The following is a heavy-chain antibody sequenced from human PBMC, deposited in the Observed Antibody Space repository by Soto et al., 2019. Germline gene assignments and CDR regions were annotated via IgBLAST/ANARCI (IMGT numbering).Heavy chain of an antibody. CDR1: GASVSSGSFY. D-gene: IGHD6-19*01. CDR2: IYNNETF. V-gene: IGHV4-61*01. Sequence: SETLSLTCSVSGASVSSGSFYWSWIRQPPGKGLEWIGFIYNNETFNYNPSLKSRVTLSVDTSKHQFSLKLSSVTAADTAVYYCARVPLRYRSSHNFHSWGQGALVTVSS. J-gene: IGHJ4*02. CDR3: ARVPLRYRSSHNFHS.